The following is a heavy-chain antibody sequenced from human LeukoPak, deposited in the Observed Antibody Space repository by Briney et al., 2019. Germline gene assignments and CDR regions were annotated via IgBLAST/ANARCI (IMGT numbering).Heavy chain of an antibody. CDR3: ARVGSSGFRFDY. D-gene: IGHD6-19*01. Sequence: GGSLRLSCAASGFTFSSYAMHWVRQAPGKGLEWVAVISYDGSNKYYADSVKGRFTISRDNSKNTLYLQMNSLRAEDTAVYYCARVGSSGFRFDYWGQGTLVTVSS. CDR1: GFTFSSYA. V-gene: IGHV3-30*04. CDR2: ISYDGSNK. J-gene: IGHJ4*02.